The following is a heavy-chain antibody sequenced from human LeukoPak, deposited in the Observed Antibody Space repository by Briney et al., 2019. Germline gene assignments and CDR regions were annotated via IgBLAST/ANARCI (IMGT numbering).Heavy chain of an antibody. Sequence: SETLSLTCTVSGGSISSSSYYWGWIRQPAGKGLEWIGRISSSGSTNYNPSLKSRVTTSLDTSKNQFSLNLNSVTAADTAVYYCARDRGGLDAFDIWGQGTMVTVSS. CDR3: ARDRGGLDAFDI. CDR2: ISSSGST. J-gene: IGHJ3*02. V-gene: IGHV4-61*02. CDR1: GGSISSSSYY. D-gene: IGHD3-10*01.